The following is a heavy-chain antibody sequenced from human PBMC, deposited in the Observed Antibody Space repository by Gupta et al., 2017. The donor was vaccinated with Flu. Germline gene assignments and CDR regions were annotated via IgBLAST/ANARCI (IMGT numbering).Heavy chain of an antibody. CDR1: YW. V-gene: IGHV5-51*01. J-gene: IGHJ4*02. D-gene: IGHD5-12*01. Sequence: YWIGWVRQMPGKGLEWMGITYPGDSDTRYSPSFQGQVTISSDKSISTAYVQWSSLKASDTAIYYCGRGAVMGYTKNYFASWGQGTLVTVSS. CDR3: GRGAVMGYTKNYFAS. CDR2: TYPGDSDT.